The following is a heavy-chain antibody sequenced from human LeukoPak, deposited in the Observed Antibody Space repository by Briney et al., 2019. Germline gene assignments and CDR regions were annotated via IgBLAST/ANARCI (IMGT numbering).Heavy chain of an antibody. V-gene: IGHV4-4*07. Sequence: PSETLSLTCTVSGGSISSYYWSWIRQPAGKGLEWIGRIYTSGSTNYNPSLKSRVTMSVDTSKNQFSLKLSSVTAADTAVYYCAREGGDYGDYAPPPSSKYYYYYGMDVWGQGTTVTVSS. D-gene: IGHD4-17*01. CDR1: GGSISSYY. CDR2: IYTSGST. CDR3: AREGGDYGDYAPPPSSKYYYYYGMDV. J-gene: IGHJ6*02.